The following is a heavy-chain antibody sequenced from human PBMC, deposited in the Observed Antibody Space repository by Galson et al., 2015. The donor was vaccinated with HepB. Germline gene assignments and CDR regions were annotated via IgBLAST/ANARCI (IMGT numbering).Heavy chain of an antibody. CDR1: GFTFSSYD. CDR3: AKDTNGYSVDY. V-gene: IGHV3-30*18. D-gene: IGHD3-22*01. Sequence: SLRLSCAASGFTFSSYDLYWVRQAPGKGLEWVAVISHDGSNKYYADSVKGRFTISRDNSKNSLYLQMNNLRSDDTAIYYCAKDTNGYSVDYWGQGTLVTVSS. CDR2: ISHDGSNK. J-gene: IGHJ4*02.